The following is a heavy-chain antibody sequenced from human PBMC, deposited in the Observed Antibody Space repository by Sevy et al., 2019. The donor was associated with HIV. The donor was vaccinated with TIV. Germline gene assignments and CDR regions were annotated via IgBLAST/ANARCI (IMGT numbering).Heavy chain of an antibody. CDR3: TRGYYYDSSGYSDY. Sequence: GGSLRLSCTGSGFTLGDYAMSWFRQAPGRGLEWVGFIRSKDYGGATEYAASVKGRFTISRDDSKSIADLQMNSLKTEDTAVYYCTRGYYYDSSGYSDYWGQGTLVTVSS. CDR1: GFTLGDYA. CDR2: IRSKDYGGAT. J-gene: IGHJ4*02. V-gene: IGHV3-49*03. D-gene: IGHD3-22*01.